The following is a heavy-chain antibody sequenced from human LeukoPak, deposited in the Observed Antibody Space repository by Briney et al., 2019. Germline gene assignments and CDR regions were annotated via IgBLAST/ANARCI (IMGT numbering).Heavy chain of an antibody. Sequence: PSETLSLTCAVSGYSISSGYYWGWIRQPPGKGLEWIGIIYHSGSTYYNPSLKSRVTISVDTSKNQFSLRLSSVTAADTAVYYCATPPPRYDILTGSSFDYWGQGTLVTVSS. CDR3: ATPPPRYDILTGSSFDY. J-gene: IGHJ4*02. CDR2: IYHSGST. CDR1: GYSISSGYY. D-gene: IGHD3-9*01. V-gene: IGHV4-38-2*01.